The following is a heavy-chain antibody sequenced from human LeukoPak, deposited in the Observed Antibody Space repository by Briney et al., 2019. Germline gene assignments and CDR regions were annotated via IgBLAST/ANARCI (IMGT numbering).Heavy chain of an antibody. J-gene: IGHJ3*02. CDR1: GFTFSDYN. CDR2: TRNSDNNM. V-gene: IGHV3-11*01. Sequence: PGGSLRLSCAASGFTFSDYNMGWMRQAPGKGLEWVSYTRNSDNNMFYADSVKGRFTISRDNAKYSVYLQMNSLRAEDTAVYYCARRIAGDGSHAFDIWGQGTMVTVYS. CDR3: ARRIAGDGSHAFDI. D-gene: IGHD6-19*01.